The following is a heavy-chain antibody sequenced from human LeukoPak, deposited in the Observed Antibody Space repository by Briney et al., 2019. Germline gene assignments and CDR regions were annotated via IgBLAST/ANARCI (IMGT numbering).Heavy chain of an antibody. D-gene: IGHD1-26*01. CDR1: GFTFSSHW. CDR3: ARDRKWELTFDY. CDR2: INSDGSST. Sequence: GGSLRLSCAASGFTFSSHWMHWVRQAPGKGLVWVSRINSDGSSTSYADSVKGRFTISRDNAKNTLYLQMNSLRAEDTAVYYCARDRKWELTFDYWGQGTLVTVSS. V-gene: IGHV3-74*01. J-gene: IGHJ4*02.